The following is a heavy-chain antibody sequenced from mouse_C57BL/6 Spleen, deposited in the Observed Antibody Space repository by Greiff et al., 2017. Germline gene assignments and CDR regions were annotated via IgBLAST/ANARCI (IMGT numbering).Heavy chain of an antibody. D-gene: IGHD2-2*01. J-gene: IGHJ4*01. CDR1: GFTFSSYG. CDR2: ISSGGSYT. Sequence: EVMLVESGGDLVKPGGSLKLSCAASGFTFSSYGMSWVRQTPDKRLEWVATISSGGSYTYYPDSVKGRFTISRDNAKNTLYLQMSSLKSEDTAMYYCARHLYYGYDGDAMDYWGQGTSVTVSS. CDR3: ARHLYYGYDGDAMDY. V-gene: IGHV5-6*01.